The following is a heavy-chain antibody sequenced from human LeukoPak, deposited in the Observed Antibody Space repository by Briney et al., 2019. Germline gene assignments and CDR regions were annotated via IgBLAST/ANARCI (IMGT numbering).Heavy chain of an antibody. CDR2: INHSGST. V-gene: IGHV4-34*01. Sequence: SETLSLTCAVYGGSFSGYYWSWIRQPPGKGLEWIGEINHSGSTNYNPSLKSRVTISVDKSKNQFSLKLSSVTAADTAVYYCARERGYSGYDPSYYYYYMDVWGKGTTVTVSS. CDR1: GGSFSGYY. D-gene: IGHD5-12*01. CDR3: ARERGYSGYDPSYYYYYMDV. J-gene: IGHJ6*03.